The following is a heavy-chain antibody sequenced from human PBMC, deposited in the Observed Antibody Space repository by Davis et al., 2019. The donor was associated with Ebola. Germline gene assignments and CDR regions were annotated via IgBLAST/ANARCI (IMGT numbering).Heavy chain of an antibody. D-gene: IGHD6-13*01. CDR3: ASQGVAGTYNWFDP. Sequence: SVKVSCKASGGTFSSYAISWVRQAPGQGLEWMGRIIPILGIANYAQKFQGRVTITADKSTSTAYMELSSLRSEDTAVYYCASQGVAGTYNWFDPWGQGTLVTVSS. J-gene: IGHJ5*02. V-gene: IGHV1-69*04. CDR2: IIPILGIA. CDR1: GGTFSSYA.